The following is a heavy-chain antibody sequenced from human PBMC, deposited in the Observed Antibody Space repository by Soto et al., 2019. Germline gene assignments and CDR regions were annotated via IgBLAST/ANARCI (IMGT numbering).Heavy chain of an antibody. Sequence: SETLSLTCTVSGGSISSGGYYWSWIRQHPGKGLEWIGYIYYSGSTYYNPSLKSRVTISVDTSKNQFSLKLSSVTAADTAVYYCARAPEAYDFWSGYRGDNWFDPWGQGTLVTVSS. V-gene: IGHV4-31*03. D-gene: IGHD3-3*01. CDR2: IYYSGST. CDR3: ARAPEAYDFWSGYRGDNWFDP. J-gene: IGHJ5*02. CDR1: GGSISSGGYY.